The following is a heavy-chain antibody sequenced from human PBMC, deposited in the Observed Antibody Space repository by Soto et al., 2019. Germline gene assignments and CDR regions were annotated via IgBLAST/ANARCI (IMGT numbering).Heavy chain of an antibody. J-gene: IGHJ6*02. CDR2: FIPIFGTT. V-gene: IGHV1-69*13. Sequence: SVKVSCKAPGGTLISYAISWVRQVPGHGLEWLGEFIPIFGTTNHPQKFQGRVTITADESTTTVYMELDSLTHEDTAVYYCATGAVRVITMTDYPYSMTDWGQGTTVTVS. D-gene: IGHD3-10*01. CDR1: GGTLISYA. CDR3: ATGAVRVITMTDYPYSMTD.